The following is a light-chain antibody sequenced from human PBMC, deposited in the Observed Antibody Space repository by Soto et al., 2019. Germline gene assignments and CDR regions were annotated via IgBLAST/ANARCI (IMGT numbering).Light chain of an antibody. CDR2: DTS. CDR3: QQYDNLPIT. V-gene: IGKV1-33*01. J-gene: IGKJ5*01. Sequence: DIQMTQSPSSLSASVGDRVTITRQARQDIKHYLNWYQQKPGKAPNLLIYDTSVLETGVPSRFSGSKSGTDFTFTISSLQPEDVATYYCQQYDNLPITFGQGTRLEIK. CDR1: QDIKHY.